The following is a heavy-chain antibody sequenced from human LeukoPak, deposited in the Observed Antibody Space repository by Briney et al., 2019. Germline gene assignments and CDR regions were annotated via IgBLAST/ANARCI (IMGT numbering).Heavy chain of an antibody. CDR1: GFTFSSYW. D-gene: IGHD3-16*01. Sequence: GGSLRLSCAASGFTFSSYWMHWVRQAPGKGLVWVPRINSDGTITNYADSVKGRFTISRDNAKNTLYMQMNSLSGEDTAVYYCAKTRFGELGLDPWGQGTLVTVSS. V-gene: IGHV3-74*01. J-gene: IGHJ5*02. CDR3: AKTRFGELGLDP. CDR2: INSDGTIT.